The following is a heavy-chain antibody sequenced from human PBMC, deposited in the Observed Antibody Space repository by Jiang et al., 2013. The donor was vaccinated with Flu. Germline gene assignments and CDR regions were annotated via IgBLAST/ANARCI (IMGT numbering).Heavy chain of an antibody. Sequence: EYGPGLVKPSETLSLTCSVSGDSINSGGFSWGWIRQPPGKGLEWIGYVFQSDTPYSNPSLKSRVTISVDRSRNQFFLELTSVTAADTAIYYCASSHNWYFHFDHWGQGVLVTVAS. CDR3: ASSHNWYFHFDH. J-gene: IGHJ4*02. V-gene: IGHV4-30-2*01. CDR1: GDSINSGGFS. D-gene: IGHD6-13*01. CDR2: VFQSDTP.